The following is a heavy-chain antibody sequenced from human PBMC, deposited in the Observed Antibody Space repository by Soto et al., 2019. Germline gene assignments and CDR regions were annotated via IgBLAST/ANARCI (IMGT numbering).Heavy chain of an antibody. V-gene: IGHV3-23*01. CDR2: ITDTGGDT. CDR3: ARGSTDSYPGSRIFDF. Sequence: GGSLRLSCVASGFTFGSRAMSWVRQAPGEGLEWVSTITDTGGDTKYADSVRGRFTISRDNSKNTLYLQMNSLRVEDSALYYCARGSTDSYPGSRIFDFWGRGTLVTVSS. D-gene: IGHD3-10*01. CDR1: GFTFGSRA. J-gene: IGHJ4*02.